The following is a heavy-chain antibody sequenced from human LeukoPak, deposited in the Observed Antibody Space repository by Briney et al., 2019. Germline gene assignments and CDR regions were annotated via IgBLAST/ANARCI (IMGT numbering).Heavy chain of an antibody. J-gene: IGHJ4*02. CDR3: ARDEASVSGSGSHRDY. CDR1: GVIFNRHA. CDR2: TSYDATNE. D-gene: IGHD3-10*01. V-gene: IGHV3-30*04. Sequence: GGSRRLSCAGSGVIFNRHAIHWVRQAPGKGLDWVAVTSYDATNEYYADSVKGRFTISRDNSKNTVFLQMRSLRPEDTAVYYCARDEASVSGSGSHRDYWGQGTLVTVSS.